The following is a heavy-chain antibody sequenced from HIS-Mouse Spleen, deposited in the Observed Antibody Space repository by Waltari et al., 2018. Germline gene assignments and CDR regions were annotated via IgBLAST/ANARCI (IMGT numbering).Heavy chain of an antibody. Sequence: EVQLVESGGGLVKPGGSLRLSCAASGFTFSNAWMSWVRQAPGEGLGWVGRIKSKTDGGTTDYAAPVKGRFTISRDDSKNTLYLQMNSLKTEDTAVYYCTTGRGYYGSGSYYNLFDYWGQGTLVTVSS. CDR1: GFTFSNAW. J-gene: IGHJ4*02. V-gene: IGHV3-15*01. CDR2: IKSKTDGGTT. D-gene: IGHD3-10*01. CDR3: TTGRGYYGSGSYYNLFDY.